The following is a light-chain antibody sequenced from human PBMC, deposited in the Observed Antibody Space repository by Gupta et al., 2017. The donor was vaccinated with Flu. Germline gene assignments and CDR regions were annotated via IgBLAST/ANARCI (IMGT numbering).Light chain of an antibody. CDR2: DVS. CDR3: SSYAGGYSLV. V-gene: IGLV2-11*01. J-gene: IGLJ3*02. CDR1: ISDVVYYDY. Sequence: QSVLTQPRSVSGSPGQSVTMSCTGTISDVVYYDYVSWYQQHPDKVPKLIIYDVSRRPSGVPDRFSGSKSGDTASLTISGLQSEDDADYYCSSYAGGYSLVFGGGTKLTV.